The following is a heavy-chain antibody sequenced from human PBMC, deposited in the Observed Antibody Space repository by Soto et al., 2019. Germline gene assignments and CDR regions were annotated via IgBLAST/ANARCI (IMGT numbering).Heavy chain of an antibody. V-gene: IGHV4-59*01. CDR1: GGSISSYY. CDR3: ARVGQLWLEYYFDY. Sequence: QVQLQESGQGLVKPSETLSLTCTVSGGSISSYYWSWIRQPPGKGLEWIGYIYYSGSTNYNPSLKSRVTISVDTSKNQFSLKLSSVTAADTAVYYCARVGQLWLEYYFDYWGQGTLVTVSS. CDR2: IYYSGST. D-gene: IGHD5-18*01. J-gene: IGHJ4*02.